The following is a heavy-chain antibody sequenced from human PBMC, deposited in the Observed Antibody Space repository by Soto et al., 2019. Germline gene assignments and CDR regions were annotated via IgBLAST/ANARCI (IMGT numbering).Heavy chain of an antibody. CDR1: GGSISSSSYY. D-gene: IGHD2-15*01. Sequence: SETLSLTCTVSGGSISSSSYYWGWIRQPPGKGLEWIGSIYYSGSTYYNPSLKSRVTISVDTSKNQFSLKLSSVTAADTAVYYCARPAGGYCSGGSCYSAHDFFDYWGQGTLVTVSS. CDR2: IYYSGST. V-gene: IGHV4-39*01. J-gene: IGHJ4*02. CDR3: ARPAGGYCSGGSCYSAHDFFDY.